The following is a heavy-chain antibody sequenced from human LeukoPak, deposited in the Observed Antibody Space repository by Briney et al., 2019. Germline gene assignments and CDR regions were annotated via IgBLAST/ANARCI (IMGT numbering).Heavy chain of an antibody. Sequence: ASVKVSCKASGGTFSSYAISWVRQAPGQGLEWMGWINAGNGNTKYSQKFQVRVTITRDTSASTAYMELSSLRSEDTAVYYCARVGAAAGPYYFDYWGQGTLVTVSS. D-gene: IGHD6-13*01. CDR2: INAGNGNT. CDR3: ARVGAAAGPYYFDY. V-gene: IGHV1-3*01. J-gene: IGHJ4*02. CDR1: GGTFSSYA.